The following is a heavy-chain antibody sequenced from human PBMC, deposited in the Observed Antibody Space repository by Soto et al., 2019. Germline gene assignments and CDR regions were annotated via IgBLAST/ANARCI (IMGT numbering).Heavy chain of an antibody. J-gene: IGHJ6*02. CDR3: AHPRAEYQLLWAYGMDV. CDR2: INPNSGGT. D-gene: IGHD2-2*01. V-gene: IGHV1-2*02. CDR1: GYTFTGYY. Sequence: QVQLVQSGAEVKKPGASVKVSCKASGYTFTGYYMHWVRQAPGQGLEWMGWINPNSGGTNYAQKFQGRVTMTRDTSISTAYMELSRLRSDDTAVYYCAHPRAEYQLLWAYGMDVWGQGTTVTVSS.